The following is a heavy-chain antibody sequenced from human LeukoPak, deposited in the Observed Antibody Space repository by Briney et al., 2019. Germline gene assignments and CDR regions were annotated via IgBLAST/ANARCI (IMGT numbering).Heavy chain of an antibody. J-gene: IGHJ3*02. Sequence: PGGSLRLSCAASGFTFSSYSMNWVRQAPGKGLEWVSSISSSSSYIYYADSVKGRFTLSRDNAKNSLYLRMNRLRGEDKAVYYWKLHPDGFDSLGQGTMVTVSS. V-gene: IGHV3-21*01. D-gene: IGHD6-6*01. CDR2: ISSSSSYI. CDR3: KLHPDGFDS. CDR1: GFTFSSYS.